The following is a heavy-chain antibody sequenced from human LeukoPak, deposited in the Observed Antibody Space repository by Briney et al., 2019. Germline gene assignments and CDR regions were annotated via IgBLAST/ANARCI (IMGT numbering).Heavy chain of an antibody. CDR1: GDSVSSNRAA. V-gene: IGHV6-1*01. J-gene: IGHJ6*03. CDR2: TYYRSRWYY. Sequence: SQTLSLTCAISGDSVSSNRAAWNWIRQSPSRGLEWLGRTYYRSRWYYDYAGSVKSRIIINPDTSKNRFSLQLNSMTPEDTAVYFCARDLVAAELYSYYYLDVWGKGTTVTVSS. CDR3: ARDLVAAELYSYYYLDV. D-gene: IGHD1-1*01.